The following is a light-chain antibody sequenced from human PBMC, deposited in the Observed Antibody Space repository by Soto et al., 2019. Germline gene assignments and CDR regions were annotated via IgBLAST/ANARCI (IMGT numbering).Light chain of an antibody. V-gene: IGLV2-18*02. CDR3: SSYTSSSTYV. CDR1: SSDVGSSNG. J-gene: IGLJ1*01. Sequence: QSALTQPPSVSGSPGQSVAISCTGTSSDVGSSNGVSWYQQPPGTAPKLMIYDVSNRPSGVPDRFSGSKSGNTASLTISGLQAEDAADYYCSSYTSSSTYVFGSGTKVTVL. CDR2: DVS.